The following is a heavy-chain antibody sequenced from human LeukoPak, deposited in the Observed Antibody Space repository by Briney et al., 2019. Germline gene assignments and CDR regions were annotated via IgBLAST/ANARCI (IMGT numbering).Heavy chain of an antibody. J-gene: IGHJ5*02. CDR1: GYTFTGYY. D-gene: IGHD3-10*01. V-gene: IGHV1-46*01. Sequence: ASVKVSCKASGYTFTGYYMHWVRQAPGQVLEWMGLINPDGGNTNYAQNFQGRVTLTRDTSIDTAYMELTSLRYEDTAVYYCARDYYGSKSSSFDPWGQGTLVTVSS. CDR2: INPDGGNT. CDR3: ARDYYGSKSSSFDP.